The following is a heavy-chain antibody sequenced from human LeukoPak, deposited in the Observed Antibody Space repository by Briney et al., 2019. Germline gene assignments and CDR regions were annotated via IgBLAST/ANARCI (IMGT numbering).Heavy chain of an antibody. CDR3: ARATYYDFWSGYYPYYYYYMDV. J-gene: IGHJ6*03. CDR2: INPSGGRT. V-gene: IGHV1-46*01. CDR1: GYTFTSYY. Sequence: ASVKVSCKASGYTFTSYYMHWVRQAPGQGLEWMGIINPSGGRTSYAQKFQGRVTMTRDMSTRTVYMELSSMRSADTAVYYCARATYYDFWSGYYPYYYYYMDVWGKGTTVTVSS. D-gene: IGHD3-3*01.